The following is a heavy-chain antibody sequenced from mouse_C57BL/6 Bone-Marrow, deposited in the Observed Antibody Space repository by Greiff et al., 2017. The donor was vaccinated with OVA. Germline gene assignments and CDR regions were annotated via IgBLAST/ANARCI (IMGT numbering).Heavy chain of an antibody. Sequence: VQLQQPGAELVMPGASVTLSCKASGYTFTSYWMHWVKQRPGQGLEWIGEIDPSDSYTNYNQKFKGKSTLTVDKSSSTAYMQLSSLTSEDSAVYYCARDPYLRDFDYWGQGTTLTVSS. CDR1: GYTFTSYW. CDR2: IDPSDSYT. CDR3: ARDPYLRDFDY. J-gene: IGHJ2*01. V-gene: IGHV1-69*01. D-gene: IGHD6-5*01.